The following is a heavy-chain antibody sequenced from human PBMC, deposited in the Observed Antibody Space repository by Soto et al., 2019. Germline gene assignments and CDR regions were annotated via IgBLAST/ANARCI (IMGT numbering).Heavy chain of an antibody. CDR3: ARGPLVVLNYFES. J-gene: IGHJ4*02. V-gene: IGHV1-69*02. CDR1: GGTFRNYP. Sequence: QVQLVQSGTEVKKPGSSVKVSCKASGGTFRNYPINWVRQAPGQGLEWMGSIFPLTDIPDYAQNFQPRLTISADKSTSTAYMELSSLTSDDTAMYFCARGPLVVLNYFESWGQGTPVTVSS. CDR2: IFPLTDIP.